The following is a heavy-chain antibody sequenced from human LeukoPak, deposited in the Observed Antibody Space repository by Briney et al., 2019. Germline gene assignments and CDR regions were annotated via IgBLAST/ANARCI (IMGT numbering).Heavy chain of an antibody. V-gene: IGHV3-74*01. CDR3: ARGPMDIPMAPYYYYGMDV. Sequence: QPGGSLRLSCAASGFTFSSYWMHWVRQAPGKGLVWVSRINSDASTTSYADSVKGRFTVSRDNAKNSLDLQMNSLRAEDTAMYYCARGPMDIPMAPYYYYGMDVWGQGTTVTVSS. CDR2: INSDASTT. J-gene: IGHJ6*02. CDR1: GFTFSSYW. D-gene: IGHD5-18*01.